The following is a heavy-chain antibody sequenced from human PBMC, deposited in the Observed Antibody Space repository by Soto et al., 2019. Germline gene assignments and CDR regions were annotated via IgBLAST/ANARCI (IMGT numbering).Heavy chain of an antibody. CDR1: GYTFSDYY. V-gene: IGHV3-11*01. Sequence: GVSLRLSCAASGYTFSDYYMSWIRQAPGKGLEWISYIDTSGTKIYYADSVKGRFTITRDNAKNSLYLEMNSLRDEDTAVYYCASHYDMWSGYLSPVDYWGQGTLVNVSS. D-gene: IGHD3-3*01. CDR2: IDTSGTKI. CDR3: ASHYDMWSGYLSPVDY. J-gene: IGHJ4*02.